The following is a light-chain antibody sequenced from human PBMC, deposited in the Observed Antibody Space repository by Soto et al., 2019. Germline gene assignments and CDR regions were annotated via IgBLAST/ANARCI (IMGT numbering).Light chain of an antibody. Sequence: DIQMTQSPSTLSASVGDRVTITCRASQSISSWLAWYQQKPGKAPKLLIYKASSLESGVPSWFSGSGSGTEFTLTISSLQPDDFATYYCQQWSTFGQGTKLEIK. V-gene: IGKV1-5*03. CDR2: KAS. CDR3: QQWST. J-gene: IGKJ2*01. CDR1: QSISSW.